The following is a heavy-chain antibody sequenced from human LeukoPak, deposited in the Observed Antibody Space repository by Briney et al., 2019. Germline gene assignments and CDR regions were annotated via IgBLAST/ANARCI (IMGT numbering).Heavy chain of an antibody. D-gene: IGHD3-22*01. Sequence: SETLSLTCTVSGGSISSYYWTWIRQPPGKGLEWIGYIYYSGNTNHNPSLKSRVTISVDTSKNQFSLKLSSVTAADTAVYYCASSDSSGYYDNWSQGTLVTVSS. J-gene: IGHJ4*02. CDR3: ASSDSSGYYDN. CDR2: IYYSGNT. V-gene: IGHV4-59*01. CDR1: GGSISSYY.